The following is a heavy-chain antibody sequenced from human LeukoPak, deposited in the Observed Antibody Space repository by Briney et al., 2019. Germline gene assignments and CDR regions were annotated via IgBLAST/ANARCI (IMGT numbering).Heavy chain of an antibody. J-gene: IGHJ3*02. CDR1: GFTFSSYA. V-gene: IGHV3-23*01. Sequence: GGSLRLSCAASGFTFSSYAMSWVRQAPGKGLEWVSAISGSGGSTYYADSVKGRFTISRDNSKNTLYLQMNSLRAEDTAVYYCARISGITGRTMVGFDIWGQGTMVTVSS. CDR3: ARISGITGRTMVGFDI. CDR2: ISGSGGST. D-gene: IGHD1/OR15-1a*01.